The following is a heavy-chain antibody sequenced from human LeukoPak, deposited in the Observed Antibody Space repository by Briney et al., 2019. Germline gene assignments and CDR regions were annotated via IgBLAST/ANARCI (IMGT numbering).Heavy chain of an antibody. CDR1: GFTFSSYE. CDR3: AKMIEWELLRGGFDY. Sequence: GGSLRLSCAASGFTFSSYEMNWVRQAPGKGLEWVAVISYDGSNKYYADSVKGRFTISRDNSKNTLYLQMNSLRAEDTAVYYCAKMIEWELLRGGFDYWGQGTLVTVSS. V-gene: IGHV3-30*18. J-gene: IGHJ4*02. D-gene: IGHD1-26*01. CDR2: ISYDGSNK.